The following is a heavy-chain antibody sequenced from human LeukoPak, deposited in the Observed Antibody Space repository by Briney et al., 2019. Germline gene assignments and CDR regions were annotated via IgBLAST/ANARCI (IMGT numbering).Heavy chain of an antibody. CDR2: INPNSGGT. D-gene: IGHD3-22*01. CDR1: GYTFTGYY. V-gene: IGHV1-2*02. J-gene: IGHJ3*02. Sequence: VASVKVSCKASGYTFTGYYMHWVRQAPGQGLEWMGWINPNSGGTNYAQKFQGRVTMTRDTSISTAYMELSRLRSDDTAVYYCARDQVYYYDSSGLGHAFDIWGQGTMVTVSS. CDR3: ARDQVYYYDSSGLGHAFDI.